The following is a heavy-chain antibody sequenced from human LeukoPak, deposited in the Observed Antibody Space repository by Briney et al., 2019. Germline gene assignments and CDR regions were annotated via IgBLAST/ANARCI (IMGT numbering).Heavy chain of an antibody. CDR3: ARVRIVATILGAFDI. V-gene: IGHV3-21*01. J-gene: IGHJ3*02. CDR1: GFTFSSYS. D-gene: IGHD5-12*01. CDR2: ISSSSSYI. Sequence: GGSLRLSCAASGFTFSSYSMNWVRQAPGKGLEWVSSISSSSSYIYYADSVKGRFTISRDNAKNSLYLQMNSLRAEDTAVYYCARVRIVATILGAFDIWGQGTMVTVSS.